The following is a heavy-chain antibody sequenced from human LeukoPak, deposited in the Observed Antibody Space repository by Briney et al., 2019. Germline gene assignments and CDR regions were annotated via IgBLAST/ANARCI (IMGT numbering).Heavy chain of an antibody. J-gene: IGHJ5*02. V-gene: IGHV3-23*01. D-gene: IGHD2-2*01. CDR2: ISASGGTT. CDR3: AKEPREYCSRTSCPNWIDP. Sequence: GGSLRLSCAASGFTFSSYAMSWVRQAPGKGLEWVSAISASGGTTYYADSVKGRFTIARDNSKNTLYLQTSSLRAEDTAVYYCAKEPREYCSRTSCPNWIDPWGQGTLVTVSS. CDR1: GFTFSSYA.